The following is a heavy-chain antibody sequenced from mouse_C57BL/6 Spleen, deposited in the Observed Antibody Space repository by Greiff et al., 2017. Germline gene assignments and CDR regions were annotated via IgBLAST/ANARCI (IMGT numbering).Heavy chain of an antibody. J-gene: IGHJ4*01. CDR2: IDPEDGDT. CDR3: TTGYDGHYYAMDY. CDR1: GFNIKDYY. V-gene: IGHV14-1*01. D-gene: IGHD2-3*01. Sequence: SGAELVRPGASVKLSCTASGFNIKDYYMHWVKQRPEQGLEWIGRIDPEDGDTEYAPKFQGKATMTADTSSNTAYLQLSSLTSEDTAVYYCTTGYDGHYYAMDYWGQGTSVTVSS.